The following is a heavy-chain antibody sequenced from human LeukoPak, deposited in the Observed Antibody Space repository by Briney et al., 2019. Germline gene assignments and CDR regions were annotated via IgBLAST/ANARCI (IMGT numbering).Heavy chain of an antibody. J-gene: IGHJ4*02. Sequence: GGSLRLSCAASGFAFSTYAMAWVRQAPGKGLGWVSAISGSGGSTYYADSVRGRFTISRDSSKNTLYLQMNSLRAEDTAAYYCAKSGTTVTKGKYYFDYWGQGTLVTVSS. V-gene: IGHV3-23*01. CDR1: GFAFSTYA. CDR3: AKSGTTVTKGKYYFDY. CDR2: ISGSGGST. D-gene: IGHD4-17*01.